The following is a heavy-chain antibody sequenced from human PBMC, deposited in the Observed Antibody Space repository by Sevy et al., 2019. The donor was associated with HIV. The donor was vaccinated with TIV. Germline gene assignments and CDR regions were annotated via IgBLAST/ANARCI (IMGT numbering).Heavy chain of an antibody. CDR2: LKSDVYGGTV. J-gene: IGHJ4*02. CDR3: TRWKAAQSIFDY. CDR1: GFSFGDYC. V-gene: IGHV3-49*04. D-gene: IGHD6-13*01. Sequence: GGSLRLSCTASGFSFGDYCMSWVRQAPGKGLEWVAFLKSDVYGGTVDDAASVRGRFVISRDDSKTIAYLQMNDLKTEDTGVYYCTRWKAAQSIFDYWGQGPLVTVSS.